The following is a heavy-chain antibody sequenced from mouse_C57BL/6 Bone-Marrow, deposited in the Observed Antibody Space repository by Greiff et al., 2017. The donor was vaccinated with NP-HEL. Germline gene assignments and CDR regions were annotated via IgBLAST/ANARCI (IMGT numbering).Heavy chain of an antibody. V-gene: IGHV14-4*01. Sequence: EVQLQQSGAELVRPFDPANWSRTPSFFDLKDYYMHWLNHRPEQGLEWIGWIDPDNFYAEYASKFQGKATITADTSSNTAYLQLSSLTSEDTAVYYCTGGVPGFDYWGQGTTLTVSS. CDR3: TGGVPGFDY. J-gene: IGHJ2*01. CDR2: IDPDNFYA. CDR1: FFDLKDYY. D-gene: IGHD2-14*01.